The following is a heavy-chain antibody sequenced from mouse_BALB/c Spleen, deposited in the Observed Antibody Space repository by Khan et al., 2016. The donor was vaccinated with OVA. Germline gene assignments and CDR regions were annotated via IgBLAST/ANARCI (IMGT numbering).Heavy chain of an antibody. CDR2: INPSTGYT. J-gene: IGHJ2*01. CDR3: ARRGLRWDFDY. CDR1: GYTFINYW. V-gene: IGHV1-7*01. D-gene: IGHD1-1*01. Sequence: QVQLKESGAELAKPGASVKMSCKASGYTFINYWILWVKQRPGQGLEWIGYINPSTGYTEYNQNFKDKATLTADKSSSPAYLQLNRLTSEDTAVYYGARRGLRWDFDYWGQGTTLTVSS.